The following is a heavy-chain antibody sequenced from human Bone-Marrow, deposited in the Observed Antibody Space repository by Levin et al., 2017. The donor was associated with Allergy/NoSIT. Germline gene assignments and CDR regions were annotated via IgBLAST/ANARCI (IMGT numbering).Heavy chain of an antibody. CDR3: LATGDDFDY. V-gene: IGHV3-74*01. CDR1: GFTFSNYW. J-gene: IGHJ4*02. CDR2: IYGDGFTT. Sequence: GESLKISCAASGFTFSNYWMHWVRQGPGKGLVWVSYIYGDGFTTFYADSLKGRFTISRDNAKNTLYLQMNSLRAEDTAVYYCLATGDDFDYWGQGTLVTVSS. D-gene: IGHD1-1*01.